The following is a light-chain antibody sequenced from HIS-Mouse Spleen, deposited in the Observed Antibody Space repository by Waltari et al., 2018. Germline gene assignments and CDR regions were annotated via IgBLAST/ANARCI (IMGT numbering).Light chain of an antibody. Sequence: QSVLPQPPSASGTPGQRVTISCSGSSSNIGSNYANWYQQLPGTAPKLLIYRNNQRPSGVPDRFSGSKSGTSASLAISGLRSEDEADYYCAAWDDSLSGPVFGGGTKLTVL. CDR1: SSNIGSNY. J-gene: IGLJ3*02. CDR3: AAWDDSLSGPV. V-gene: IGLV1-47*01. CDR2: RNN.